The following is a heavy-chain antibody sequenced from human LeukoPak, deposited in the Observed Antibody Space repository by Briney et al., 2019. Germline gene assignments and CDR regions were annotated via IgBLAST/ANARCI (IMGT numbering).Heavy chain of an antibody. D-gene: IGHD1-1*01. CDR1: GYSINSGYY. V-gene: IGHV4-38-2*01. J-gene: IGHJ4*02. CDR3: ARIRRYYFYC. Sequence: WETLYLTCAVSGYSINSGYYWGGLRDPPGKALELIGRIYHRLSTYYNPSLQSRVPISVGTANNQFSLKLTSATASEPPATYCARIRRYYFYCWDQGPLVTVSS. CDR2: IYHRLST.